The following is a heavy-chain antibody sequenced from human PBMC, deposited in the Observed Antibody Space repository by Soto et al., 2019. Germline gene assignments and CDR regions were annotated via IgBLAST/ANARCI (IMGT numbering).Heavy chain of an antibody. Sequence: SVKVSCKASGGTFSSYAISWVRQAPGQGLEWMGGIIPIFGTANYAQKFQGRVTITADESTSTAYMELSSLRSEDTAVYYCATYYYDSSGSTLFDYWGQGTLVTVSS. J-gene: IGHJ4*02. CDR3: ATYYYDSSGSTLFDY. D-gene: IGHD3-22*01. CDR1: GGTFSSYA. CDR2: IIPIFGTA. V-gene: IGHV1-69*13.